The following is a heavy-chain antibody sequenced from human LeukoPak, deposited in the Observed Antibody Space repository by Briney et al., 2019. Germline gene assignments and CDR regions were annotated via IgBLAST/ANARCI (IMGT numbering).Heavy chain of an antibody. Sequence: GRSLRLSCAASGFTCSSYGMHWVRQVPGKGLEWVAVISYDGSNKYYADSVKGRFTISRDNSKNTLYLQMNSLRAEDTAVYYCAKGGYYDSSGYPDAFDIWGQGTMVTVSS. J-gene: IGHJ3*02. V-gene: IGHV3-30*18. CDR3: AKGGYYDSSGYPDAFDI. CDR1: GFTCSSYG. D-gene: IGHD3-22*01. CDR2: ISYDGSNK.